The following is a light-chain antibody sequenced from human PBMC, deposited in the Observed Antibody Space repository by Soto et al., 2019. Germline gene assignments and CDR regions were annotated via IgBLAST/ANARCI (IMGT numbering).Light chain of an antibody. CDR3: SSYTSSRGVV. Sequence: QSALTQPASVSGSPGQSITISCTGTSSDVVGYNYVSWYQQHPGKAPKLMIYDVSNRPSGVSNRFSGSKSGNTASLTISGLQAEDEADYYCSSYTSSRGVVFGGGTKLTVL. J-gene: IGLJ2*01. CDR2: DVS. CDR1: SSDVVGYNY. V-gene: IGLV2-14*01.